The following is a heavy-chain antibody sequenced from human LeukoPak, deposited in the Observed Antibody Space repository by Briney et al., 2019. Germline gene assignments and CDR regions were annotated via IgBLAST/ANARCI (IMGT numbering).Heavy chain of an antibody. V-gene: IGHV4-59*12. CDR1: GGSISSYY. J-gene: IGHJ4*02. Sequence: PSETLSLTCTVSGGSISSYYWTWIGQPPGKGLEWIGEIYHSGSTNYNPSLKSRVTISVDKSKNQFSLKLSSVTAADTAVYYCARRRPNSSGGLFDYWGQGTLVTVSS. D-gene: IGHD2-15*01. CDR2: IYHSGST. CDR3: ARRRPNSSGGLFDY.